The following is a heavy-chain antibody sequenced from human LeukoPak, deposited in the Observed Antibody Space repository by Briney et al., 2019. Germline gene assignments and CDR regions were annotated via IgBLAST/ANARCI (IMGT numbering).Heavy chain of an antibody. J-gene: IGHJ4*02. CDR1: GFTFSSYW. V-gene: IGHV3-7*01. D-gene: IGHD6-19*01. Sequence: GGSLRLSCAASGFTFSSYWMSWVRQAPGQGLEWAANIKEDGRDKYYVDSVKGRFTISRDNAKNSLYLQMNSLRSEDTAVYYCARASAVAGTRDYWGQGTLVTVSS. CDR3: ARASAVAGTRDY. CDR2: IKEDGRDK.